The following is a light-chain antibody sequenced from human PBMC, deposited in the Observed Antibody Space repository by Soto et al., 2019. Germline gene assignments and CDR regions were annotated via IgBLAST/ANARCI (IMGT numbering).Light chain of an antibody. J-gene: IGLJ3*02. CDR1: SSDVGSYNL. Sequence: QSALTQPASVSGSPGQSITISCTGTSSDVGSYNLVSWYQQHPGKAPKLMIYEGSKRPSGVSNRFSGSKSGNTASLTISGLQAEDEADYYCCSYAGVSTAWFGGGTKLTVL. CDR3: CSYAGVSTAW. CDR2: EGS. V-gene: IGLV2-23*01.